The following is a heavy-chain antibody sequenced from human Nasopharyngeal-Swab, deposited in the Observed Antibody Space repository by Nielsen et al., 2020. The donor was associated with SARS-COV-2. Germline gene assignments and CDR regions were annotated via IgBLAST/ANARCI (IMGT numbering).Heavy chain of an antibody. D-gene: IGHD1-7*01. V-gene: IGHV1-18*01. J-gene: IGHJ6*03. CDR1: GYTFTSYG. CDR3: ARRELELRGYYYYYMDV. Sequence: ASVKVSCKASGYTFTSYGISWVRQAPGQGLEWMGWISAYNGNTNYAQKLQGRGTMTTDTSTSTAYMELRSLRSDDTAVYYCARRELELRGYYYYYMDVWGKGTTVTVSS. CDR2: ISAYNGNT.